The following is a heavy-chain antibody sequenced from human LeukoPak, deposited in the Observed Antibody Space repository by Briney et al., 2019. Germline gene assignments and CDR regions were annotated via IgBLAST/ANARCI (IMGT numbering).Heavy chain of an antibody. CDR3: ARAGINYYYNGMDV. CDR1: GGTFNTYA. J-gene: IGHJ6*02. D-gene: IGHD1-1*01. CDR2: IIPMLGIP. Sequence: SVKVSCKASGGTFNTYAFSWVRRAPGQGLEWMGRIIPMLGIPNYAQKFQGRVTITADKSTRTAYMELSSLRSEDTAVYYCARAGINYYYNGMDVWGQGTTVIVSS. V-gene: IGHV1-69*04.